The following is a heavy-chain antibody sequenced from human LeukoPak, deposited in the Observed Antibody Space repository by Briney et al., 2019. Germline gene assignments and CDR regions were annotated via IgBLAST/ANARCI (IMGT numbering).Heavy chain of an antibody. CDR1: GGSISSDY. D-gene: IGHD6-13*01. J-gene: IGHJ5*02. Sequence: SETLSLTCTVSGGSISSDYWSWIRQPPGKGLECIGYIYDSGSTNYDPSLKSRVTISVDTSRNQYSLKLSSVTAADTAVYYCAREPPGALQQLVLRGGWFDPWGQGTLVTVSS. V-gene: IGHV4-59*01. CDR2: IYDSGST. CDR3: AREPPGALQQLVLRGGWFDP.